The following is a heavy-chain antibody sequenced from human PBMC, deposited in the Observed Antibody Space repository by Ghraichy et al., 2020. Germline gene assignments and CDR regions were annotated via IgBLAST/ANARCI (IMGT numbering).Heavy chain of an antibody. CDR1: GFTFSSYT. J-gene: IGHJ4*02. D-gene: IGHD6-6*01. Sequence: GGSLRLSCAASGFTFSSYTMNWIRQAPGKGLEWVSSISGSSSYIYYADSVKGRFTISRDNAKNSLYLQMNSLRAEDTAVYYCARGSIAARGGDYWGQGTLVTVSS. V-gene: IGHV3-21*01. CDR2: ISGSSSYI. CDR3: ARGSIAARGGDY.